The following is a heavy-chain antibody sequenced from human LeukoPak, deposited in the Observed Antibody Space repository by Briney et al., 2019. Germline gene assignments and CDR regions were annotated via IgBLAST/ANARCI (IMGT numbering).Heavy chain of an antibody. Sequence: SETLSLTCTVSGGSISSYYWSWIRQPPGKGLEWIGYIYYSGSTNYNPSLKSRVTISVDTSKNQFSLKLSSVTAADTAVYYCARRIDYGSGSYTHFDYWGQGTLVTVSS. CDR1: GGSISSYY. CDR2: IYYSGST. CDR3: ARRIDYGSGSYTHFDY. J-gene: IGHJ4*02. D-gene: IGHD3-10*01. V-gene: IGHV4-59*08.